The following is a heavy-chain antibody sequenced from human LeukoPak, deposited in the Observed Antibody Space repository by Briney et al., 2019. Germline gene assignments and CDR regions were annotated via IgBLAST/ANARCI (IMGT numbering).Heavy chain of an antibody. D-gene: IGHD3-10*01. V-gene: IGHV4-59*01. J-gene: IGHJ6*03. CDR1: GGSISSYY. CDR3: AAMVQALTTTSDYYYYYMDV. CDR2: IYYSGST. Sequence: PSETLSLACTVSGGSISSYYWSWIRQPPGKGLEWIGYIYYSGSTNYNPSLKSRVTISVDTSKNQFSLKLSSVTAADTAVYYCAAMVQALTTTSDYYYYYMDVWGKGTTVTVSS.